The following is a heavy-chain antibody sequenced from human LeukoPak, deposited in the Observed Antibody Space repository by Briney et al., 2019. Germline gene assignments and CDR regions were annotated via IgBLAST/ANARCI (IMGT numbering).Heavy chain of an antibody. V-gene: IGHV1-69*13. CDR1: GGTFISYA. D-gene: IGHD3-22*01. Sequence: GASVKVSCRASGGTFISYAISWERQAPGQGLEWMGGIIPIFGTANYAQKFQGRVTITADESTSTAYMELSSLRSEDTAVYYCTHSSGYYLPDAFDIWGQGTMVTVSS. J-gene: IGHJ3*02. CDR3: THSSGYYLPDAFDI. CDR2: IIPIFGTA.